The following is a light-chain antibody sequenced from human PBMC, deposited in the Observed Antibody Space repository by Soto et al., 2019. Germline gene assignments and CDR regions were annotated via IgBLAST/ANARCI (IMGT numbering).Light chain of an antibody. CDR2: STS. V-gene: IGLV7-43*01. CDR3: LLFYAGAQRI. Sequence: QAVVTQEPSLTVSPGGKVTLTCASSTGAVTSGHYPNWFQQKPGQPPRALIYSTSTKHSWTPARFSGSLLGGKAALTLSGVQPEDEAGYYCLLFYAGAQRIFGTGTKVTVL. J-gene: IGLJ1*01. CDR1: TGAVTSGHY.